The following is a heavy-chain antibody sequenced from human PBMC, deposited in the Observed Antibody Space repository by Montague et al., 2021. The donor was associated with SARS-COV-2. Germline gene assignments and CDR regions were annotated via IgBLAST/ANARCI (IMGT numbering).Heavy chain of an antibody. J-gene: IGHJ4*02. V-gene: IGHV4-59*08. CDR3: ARHANWGWYYFDY. D-gene: IGHD7-27*01. CDR1: GASNSSAD. Sequence: SETLSLTCSRPGASNSSADRKSTRLNSRHTLKSYGYFCLNKNAKYNPSLKSRVTISVDTSKNQFSLKLSSVTAVDTAVYYCARHANWGWYYFDYWGQGTLVTVSS. CDR2: FCLNKNA.